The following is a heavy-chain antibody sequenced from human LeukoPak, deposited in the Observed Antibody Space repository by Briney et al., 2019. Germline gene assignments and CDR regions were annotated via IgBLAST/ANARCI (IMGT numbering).Heavy chain of an antibody. CDR1: GFTFDSYA. CDR2: IWYDGSNK. CDR3: ARVLYRYAFDI. Sequence: GGSLRLSCTASGFTFDSYAMSWVRQAPGKGLEWVAVIWYDGSNKNYADSVKGRFTISRDNSKNTLYLQMNSLRAEDTAVYYCARVLYRYAFDIWGQGTMVTVSS. V-gene: IGHV3-33*08. J-gene: IGHJ3*02. D-gene: IGHD2-15*01.